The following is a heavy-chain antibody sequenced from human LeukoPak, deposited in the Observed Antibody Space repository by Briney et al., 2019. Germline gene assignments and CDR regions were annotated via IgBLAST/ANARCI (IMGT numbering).Heavy chain of an antibody. CDR2: IHYSGST. D-gene: IGHD5-12*01. J-gene: IGHJ4*02. V-gene: IGHV4-59*01. CDR3: ARTLSGYDLDY. CDR1: GGSISNYY. Sequence: SETLSLTCTVSGGSISNYYWSWIRQPPGKGLEWIGYIHYSGSTNYNPSLKSRVTISVDTSKNQFSLKLSSVTAADTAVYYCARTLSGYDLDYWGQGTLVTVSS.